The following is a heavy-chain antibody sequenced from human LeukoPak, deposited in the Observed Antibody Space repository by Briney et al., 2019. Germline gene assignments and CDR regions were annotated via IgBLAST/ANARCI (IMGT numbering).Heavy chain of an antibody. J-gene: IGHJ3*02. CDR2: IYYSGST. Sequence: KASETASLICTVSGGSISSSSYYWGWIRQPPGKGLEWIGSIYYSGSTYYNPSLKSRVTISVDTSKNQFSLKLSSVTAADTAVYYCARLLELSIAALTDAFDIWGQGTMVTVSS. D-gene: IGHD6-6*01. CDR3: ARLLELSIAALTDAFDI. CDR1: GGSISSSSYY. V-gene: IGHV4-39*01.